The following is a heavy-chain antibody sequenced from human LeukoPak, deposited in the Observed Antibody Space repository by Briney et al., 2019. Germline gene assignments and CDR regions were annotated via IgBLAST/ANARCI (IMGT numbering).Heavy chain of an antibody. J-gene: IGHJ4*02. D-gene: IGHD4-11*01. V-gene: IGHV4-31*03. Sequence: PSETLSLTCTVSGGSISSGGFYWSWIRQPPGKGLEWIGYIHYSGSTYYNPSLNSRVTISVDTSANHFSLKVSSVTAADTAVYYCARDAIDSNYFDFWGQGTLVTVSS. CDR2: IHYSGST. CDR1: GGSISSGGFY. CDR3: ARDAIDSNYFDF.